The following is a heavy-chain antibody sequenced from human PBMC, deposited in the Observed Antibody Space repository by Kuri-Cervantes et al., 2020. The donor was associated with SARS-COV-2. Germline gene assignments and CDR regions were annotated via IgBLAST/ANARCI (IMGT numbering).Heavy chain of an antibody. Sequence: GESLKISCAASGFTFSSYAMHWVRQAPGKGLEWVAVISYDGSNKYYADSVKGRFTISRDNSKNALYLQMKSLRAEDTAVYYCARDPSENLVVPAAILGGISNNWFDPWGQGTLVTVSS. V-gene: IGHV3-30-3*01. CDR1: GFTFSSYA. CDR3: ARDPSENLVVPAAILGGISNNWFDP. CDR2: ISYDGSNK. J-gene: IGHJ5*02. D-gene: IGHD2-2*02.